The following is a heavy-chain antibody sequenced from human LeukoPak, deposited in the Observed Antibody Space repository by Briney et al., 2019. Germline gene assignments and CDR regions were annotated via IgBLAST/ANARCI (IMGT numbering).Heavy chain of an antibody. CDR2: LVAKNGGT. V-gene: IGHV1-2*02. Sequence: VASVTVSCKASESIFTNLLIHWVRQAPGQGLEWMGWLVAKNGGTHYAQNFQGRVTMTRDTSIRTAYMELSGLRSDDTAVYYCAREGVDFDSWGQGTMVTVSS. CDR1: ESIFTNLL. J-gene: IGHJ3*01. CDR3: AREGVDFDS.